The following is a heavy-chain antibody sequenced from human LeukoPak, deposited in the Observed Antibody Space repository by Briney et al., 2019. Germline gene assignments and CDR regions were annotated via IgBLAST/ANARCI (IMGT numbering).Heavy chain of an antibody. CDR2: INAGNGNT. Sequence: ASVKVSCKASGCTFTSYAMHWVRQAPGQRLEWMGWINAGNGNTKYSQKFQGRVTITRDTSASTAYMELSSLRSEDTAVYYCARGSLASSGWYVLGYWGQGTLVTVSS. D-gene: IGHD6-19*01. CDR1: GCTFTSYA. J-gene: IGHJ4*02. V-gene: IGHV1-3*01. CDR3: ARGSLASSGWYVLGY.